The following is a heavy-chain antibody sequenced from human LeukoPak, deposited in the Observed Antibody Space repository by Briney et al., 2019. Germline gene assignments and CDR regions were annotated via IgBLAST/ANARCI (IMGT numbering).Heavy chain of an antibody. J-gene: IGHJ6*02. CDR3: ARPYSSGWNYYGMDV. CDR2: IWYDGSNK. V-gene: IGHV3-33*01. D-gene: IGHD6-19*01. Sequence: GGSLRLPCAASGFTFSSYGMHWVRQAPGKGLEWVAVIWYDGSNKYYADSVKGRFTISRDNSKNTLYLQMNSLRAEDTAVYYCARPYSSGWNYYGMDVWGQGTTVTVSS. CDR1: GFTFSSYG.